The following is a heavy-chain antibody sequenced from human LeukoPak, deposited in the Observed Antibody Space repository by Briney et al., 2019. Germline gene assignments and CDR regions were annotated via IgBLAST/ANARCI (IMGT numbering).Heavy chain of an antibody. D-gene: IGHD2-15*01. CDR3: ARPVVAATDDAFDI. Sequence: GESLKISCKGSGYSFTSYWIGWGRQMPGKGLEWMGIIYPGDSDTRYSPSFQGQVTISADKSISTAYLQWSILKASDTAMYYCARPVVAATDDAFDIWGQGTMVTVSS. J-gene: IGHJ3*02. CDR2: IYPGDSDT. CDR1: GYSFTSYW. V-gene: IGHV5-51*01.